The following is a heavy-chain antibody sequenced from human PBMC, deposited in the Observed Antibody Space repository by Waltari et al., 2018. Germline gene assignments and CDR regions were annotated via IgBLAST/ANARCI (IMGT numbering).Heavy chain of an antibody. CDR1: GGSISSGSYY. V-gene: IGHV4-61*09. Sequence: QVQLQESGPGLVKPSQPLSLPCTVSGGSISSGSYYWSWIRQPAGKGLEWIGYIYTSGSTNYNPSLKSRVTISVDTSKNQFSLKLSSVTAADTAVYYCAREVAVAGLDYWGQGTLVTVSS. J-gene: IGHJ4*02. CDR3: AREVAVAGLDY. CDR2: IYTSGST. D-gene: IGHD6-19*01.